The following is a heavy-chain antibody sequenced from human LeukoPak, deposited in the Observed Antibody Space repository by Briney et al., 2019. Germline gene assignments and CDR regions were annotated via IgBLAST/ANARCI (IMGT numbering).Heavy chain of an antibody. V-gene: IGHV3-64D*06. D-gene: IGHD3-10*01. Sequence: GGSLRLSCSASGFTFSSYAMHWVRQAPGKGLEYVSAISSNGGSTYYADSVKGRFTISRDSSKNTLYLQMSSLRAEDTAVYYCVKAGQWFGELSAFDIWGQGTMVTVSS. J-gene: IGHJ3*02. CDR1: GFTFSSYA. CDR3: VKAGQWFGELSAFDI. CDR2: ISSNGGST.